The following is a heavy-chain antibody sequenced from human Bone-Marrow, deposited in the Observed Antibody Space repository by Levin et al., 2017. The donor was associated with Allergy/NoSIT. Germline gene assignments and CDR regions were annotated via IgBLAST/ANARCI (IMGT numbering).Heavy chain of an antibody. V-gene: IGHV3-23*01. J-gene: IGHJ4*02. D-gene: IGHD2/OR15-2a*01. Sequence: SCAASGFTFSSYAMSWVRQAPGKGLEWVSAISGSGGSTYYADSVKGRFTISRDNSKNTLYLQMNSLRAEDTAVYYCAKDSENCTRGGFDYWGQGTLVTVSS. CDR2: ISGSGGST. CDR1: GFTFSSYA. CDR3: AKDSENCTRGGFDY.